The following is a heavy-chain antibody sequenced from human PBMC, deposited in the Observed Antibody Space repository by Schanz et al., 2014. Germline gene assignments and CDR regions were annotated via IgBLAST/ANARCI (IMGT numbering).Heavy chain of an antibody. D-gene: IGHD2-2*01. V-gene: IGHV3-30*02. CDR1: GLNFDYYG. CDR2: IGYDGSEK. Sequence: QVQLVESGGGVVQLGRSLRLSCATSGLNFDYYGMNWVRQAPGKGLEWVANIGYDGSEKYYVDSVKGRFTISRDSSKNTLYLQMNSLRAEDTAVYYCAKDYQDCSSTSCYLWENYYMDVWGKGTTVTVSS. J-gene: IGHJ6*03. CDR3: AKDYQDCSSTSCYLWENYYMDV.